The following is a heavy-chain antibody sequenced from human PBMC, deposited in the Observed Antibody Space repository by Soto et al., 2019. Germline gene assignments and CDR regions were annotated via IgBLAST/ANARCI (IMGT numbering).Heavy chain of an antibody. D-gene: IGHD6-6*01. CDR1: GFTFSSHW. CDR3: ARSGGSSSPATRYFEH. Sequence: GGSLRLSCAASGFTFSSHWMHWVRQAPGKGLMWVSRINSDGSSTSYAESVKGRFTISRDNAKNTVYLQMNSLTAEDTALYYCARSGGSSSPATRYFEHWGQGTLVTVSS. CDR2: INSDGSST. J-gene: IGHJ4*02. V-gene: IGHV3-74*01.